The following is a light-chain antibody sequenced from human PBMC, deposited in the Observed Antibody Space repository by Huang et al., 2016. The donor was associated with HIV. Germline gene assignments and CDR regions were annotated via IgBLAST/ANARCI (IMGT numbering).Light chain of an antibody. CDR3: QQSARTPRT. CDR1: QNIKRY. J-gene: IGKJ2*01. V-gene: IGKV1-39*01. CDR2: GAS. Sequence: DIQITQSPFSLSAFVGDRVIITCRASQNIKRYLNWYQQKPGKAPKLLIYGASNLQSGVPSTVSGSGSGTDFTLTISRLQPDDSATYYCQQSARTPRTFGQGTKLEI.